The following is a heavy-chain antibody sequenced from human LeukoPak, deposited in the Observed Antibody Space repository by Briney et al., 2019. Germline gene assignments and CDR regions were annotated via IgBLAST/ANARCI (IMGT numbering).Heavy chain of an antibody. CDR3: TRIGDFHLYYYYMDV. V-gene: IGHV4-4*07. Sequence: SETLSLTCTVSVGSISSYYWSWIRQPAGKGLEWIGRIYTSGSTNYNPSLKSRATISVDTSKNQFSLRLRSVTAADTAVYYCTRIGDFHLYYYYMDVWGKGTTVTVSS. CDR2: IYTSGST. CDR1: VGSISSYY. J-gene: IGHJ6*03. D-gene: IGHD3-16*01.